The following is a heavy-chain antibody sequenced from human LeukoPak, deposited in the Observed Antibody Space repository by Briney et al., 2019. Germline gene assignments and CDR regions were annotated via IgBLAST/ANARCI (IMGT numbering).Heavy chain of an antibody. D-gene: IGHD6-19*01. Sequence: PSETLSLTCTVSGGSISSGDYYWSWIRQPPGKGLEWIGYIYYSGSTNYNPSLKSRVTISVDTSKNQFSLKLSSVTAADTAVYYCARDVRAPYSSGWYYFDYWGQGTLVTVSS. V-gene: IGHV4-61*08. CDR3: ARDVRAPYSSGWYYFDY. CDR2: IYYSGST. CDR1: GGSISSGDYY. J-gene: IGHJ4*02.